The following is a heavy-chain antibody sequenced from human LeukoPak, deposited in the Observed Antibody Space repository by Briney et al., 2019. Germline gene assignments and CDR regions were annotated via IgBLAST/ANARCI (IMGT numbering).Heavy chain of an antibody. J-gene: IGHJ5*01. CDR1: GFTFNTYA. CDR3: AKDERSGSWFDY. CDR2: ISDNGAAT. D-gene: IGHD6-25*01. Sequence: GGSLRLSCAASGFTFNTYAMGWARQAPGKGLEWASTISDNGAATYYADSVKGRFTISRDNSKDTLYLQMNFLRAEDTAVFYCAKDERSGSWFDYWGQGTLVTVSS. V-gene: IGHV3-23*01.